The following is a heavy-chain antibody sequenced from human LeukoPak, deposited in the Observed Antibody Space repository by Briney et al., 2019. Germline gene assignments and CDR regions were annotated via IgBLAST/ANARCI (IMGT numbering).Heavy chain of an antibody. V-gene: IGHV3-7*03. Sequence: GGSLRLSCVASRFTFSDFWMTWVRQPPGKGLEWLTNIKDDGSQRFYVDPVKGRFTVSRDNAKQSLYLQMSSLRADDTAVYYCVRGPLVTAAGMAWGQGTLVTVSS. D-gene: IGHD6-13*01. CDR2: IKDDGSQR. CDR3: VRGPLVTAAGMA. J-gene: IGHJ5*02. CDR1: RFTFSDFW.